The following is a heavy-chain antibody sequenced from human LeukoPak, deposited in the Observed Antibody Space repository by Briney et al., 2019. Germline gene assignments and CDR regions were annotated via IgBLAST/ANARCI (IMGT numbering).Heavy chain of an antibody. D-gene: IGHD3-10*01. CDR1: GFTFSSYW. J-gene: IGHJ4*02. CDR2: INSDGSST. V-gene: IGHV3-74*01. Sequence: GGFLRLSCAASGFTFSSYWMHWVRHAPGKGLVWVSRINSDGSSTSYADSVKGRFTISRDNAKNTLYLQMNSLRAEDTAVYYCARDYYGSGSYPLFDYWGQGTLVTVSS. CDR3: ARDYYGSGSYPLFDY.